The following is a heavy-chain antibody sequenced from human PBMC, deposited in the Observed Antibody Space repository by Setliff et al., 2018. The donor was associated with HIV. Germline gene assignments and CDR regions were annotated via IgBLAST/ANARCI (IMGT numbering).Heavy chain of an antibody. CDR3: ARLRDMGWELIGLDY. CDR2: IHYSGST. CDR1: GGSISNYY. D-gene: IGHD1-26*01. Sequence: KTSETLSLTCTVSGGSISNYYWSWIRQSPEKGLEWIGYIHYSGSTNYNPSLKSRVTISLDTSKNQFSLKLSSVTAADTAIYYCARLRDMGWELIGLDYWGRGTLVTVSS. J-gene: IGHJ4*02. V-gene: IGHV4-59*01.